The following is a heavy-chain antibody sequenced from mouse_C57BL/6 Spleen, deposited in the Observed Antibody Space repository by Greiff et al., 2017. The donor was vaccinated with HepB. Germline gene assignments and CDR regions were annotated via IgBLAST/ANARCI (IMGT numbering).Heavy chain of an antibody. V-gene: IGHV14-3*01. CDR1: GFNIKNTY. J-gene: IGHJ1*03. CDR2: IDPANGNT. D-gene: IGHD2-2*01. CDR3: ARGFGYQSSYWYFDV. Sequence: VQLQQSVAELVRPGASVKLSCTASGFNIKNTYMHWVKQRPEQGLEWIGRIDPANGNTKYAPKFQSKATITADTSSNTAYLQLSSLTSEDTAIYYCARGFGYQSSYWYFDVWGTGTTVTVSS.